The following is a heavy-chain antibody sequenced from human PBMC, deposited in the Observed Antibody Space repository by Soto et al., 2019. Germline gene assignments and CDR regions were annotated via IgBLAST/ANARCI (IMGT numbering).Heavy chain of an antibody. Sequence: GGSLRLSCAASGFTFSSYWMSWVRQAPGKGLEWVANIKQDGSEKYYVDSVKGRFTISRDNAKNSLYLQMNSLRAEDTAVYYCARDDGYDFWSGANWFDPWGQGTLVTVSS. CDR2: IKQDGSEK. D-gene: IGHD3-3*01. V-gene: IGHV3-7*01. CDR3: ARDDGYDFWSGANWFDP. J-gene: IGHJ5*02. CDR1: GFTFSSYW.